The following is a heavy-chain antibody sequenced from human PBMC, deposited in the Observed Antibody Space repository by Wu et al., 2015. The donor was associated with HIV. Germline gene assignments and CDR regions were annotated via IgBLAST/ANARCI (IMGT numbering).Heavy chain of an antibody. CDR2: INPSDFKV. Sequence: QVQLVQSGTEVKKAGASVKISCKASEYIFSKNYVHWVRQAPGQSLEWMGVINPSDFKVSYPQKFQGRVTMTKDTSTCTIYMELKSLSHDDTALYYCATRIGGTMEAFNMWGQGTLVTVSS. V-gene: IGHV1-46*03. D-gene: IGHD1-26*01. CDR1: EYIFSKNY. CDR3: ATRIGGTMEAFNM. J-gene: IGHJ3*02.